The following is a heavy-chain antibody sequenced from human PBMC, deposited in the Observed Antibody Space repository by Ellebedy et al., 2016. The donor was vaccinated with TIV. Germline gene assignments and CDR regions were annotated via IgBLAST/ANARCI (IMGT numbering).Heavy chain of an antibody. Sequence: ASVKVSCKTSGYTFSKYYFHWIRQAPGRGLEWMGVVDARVGSTTYAQSLQGRVTMTRDTSTRTVYMELRSLRFEDTAVYYCASVPSAGADFWGQGTLVTVSS. V-gene: IGHV1-46*01. CDR3: ASVPSAGADF. CDR1: GYTFSKYY. J-gene: IGHJ4*02. CDR2: VDARVGST. D-gene: IGHD4-17*01.